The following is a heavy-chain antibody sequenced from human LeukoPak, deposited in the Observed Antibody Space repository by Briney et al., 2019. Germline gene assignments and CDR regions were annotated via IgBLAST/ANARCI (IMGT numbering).Heavy chain of an antibody. CDR2: IWYDGSNK. V-gene: IGHV3-33*01. CDR3: ARGAYGSGTYHDFDI. Sequence: GGSLRLSCAASGFTFSSHGMHWVRQAPGKGLEWVAVIWYDGSNKYYVDSVKGRFTISRDNSKNTLYLQMNSLRAEDTAVYYCARGAYGSGTYHDFDIWGQGTMVTVSS. J-gene: IGHJ3*02. CDR1: GFTFSSHG. D-gene: IGHD3-10*01.